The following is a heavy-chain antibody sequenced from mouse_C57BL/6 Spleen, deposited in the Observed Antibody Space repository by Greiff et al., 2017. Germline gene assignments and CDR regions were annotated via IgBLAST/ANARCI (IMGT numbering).Heavy chain of an antibody. J-gene: IGHJ4*01. Sequence: QVQLQQPGAELVKPGASVKLSCKASGYTFTSYWMQWVKQRPGQGLAWIGEIDPSDSYTNYNQKFKGKATLTVDTASSTAYMQLSSLTSEDSAVYYCARPSMDYWGQGTSVTVSS. CDR2: IDPSDSYT. CDR1: GYTFTSYW. CDR3: ARPSMDY. V-gene: IGHV1-50*01.